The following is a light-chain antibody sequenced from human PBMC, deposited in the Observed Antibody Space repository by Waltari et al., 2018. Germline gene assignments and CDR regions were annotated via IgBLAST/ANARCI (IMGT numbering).Light chain of an antibody. V-gene: IGLV3-25*03. Sequence: SYELTQAPSVSVSPGQTARITCSGDALTPHSVYWYQQKPGRAPILMMDKDSERPSDIPERFSGSTSGATVTLTISGVQAEDEADYYCQSADSSGSVIFGGGTKLTVL. J-gene: IGLJ2*01. CDR2: KDS. CDR3: QSADSSGSVI. CDR1: ALTPHS.